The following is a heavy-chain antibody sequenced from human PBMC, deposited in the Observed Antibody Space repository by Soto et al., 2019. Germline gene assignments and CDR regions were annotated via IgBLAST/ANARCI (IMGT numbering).Heavy chain of an antibody. CDR1: GFTFSSYA. V-gene: IGHV3-23*01. CDR3: AKDRRSGSYHRNFDY. D-gene: IGHD1-26*01. J-gene: IGHJ4*02. CDR2: ISGRDDST. Sequence: GGSLRLSCAASGFTFSSYAMSWVRQAPGRGLEWVTAISGRDDSTYYADSVKGRFTISRDNSKNTLYLQMNSLRAEDTAVYYCAKDRRSGSYHRNFDYWGQGTLVTVSS.